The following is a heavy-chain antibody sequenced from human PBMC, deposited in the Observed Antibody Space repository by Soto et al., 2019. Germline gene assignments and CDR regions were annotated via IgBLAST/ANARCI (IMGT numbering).Heavy chain of an antibody. D-gene: IGHD1-26*01. CDR2: IWYDGSNE. CDR1: GFAFSTYG. CDR3: ARGGGSGSSFVGYYYYTVDV. J-gene: IGHJ6*02. Sequence: QVQLVESGGGVVQPGRSLRLSCSASGFAFSTYGMHWVRQAPGKGLEWVTVIWYDGSNEYYADSVKGRFTISRDNSKNTLYIEMNSLRAEDTAVYYCARGGGSGSSFVGYYYYTVDVWGQGTTVTVSS. V-gene: IGHV3-33*01.